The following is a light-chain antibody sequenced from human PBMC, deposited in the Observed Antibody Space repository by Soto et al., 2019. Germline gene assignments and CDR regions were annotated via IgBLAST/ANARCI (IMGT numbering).Light chain of an antibody. Sequence: DIVLTQSPGTLSLSPGDIATLSCSASQSVSTSYLAWYQQKPGQAPRLLIYGASSRATGIPDRFSGSGSGTDFTLTISGLEPEDFAVYYCQQYGNSRGTFGQGTKVDIK. V-gene: IGKV3-20*01. CDR2: GAS. J-gene: IGKJ1*01. CDR1: QSVSTSY. CDR3: QQYGNSRGT.